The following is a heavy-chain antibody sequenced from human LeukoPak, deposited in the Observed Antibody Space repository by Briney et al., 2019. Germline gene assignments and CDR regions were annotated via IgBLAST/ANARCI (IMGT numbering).Heavy chain of an antibody. CDR1: GFSLSTGGVG. Sequence: SGPTLVKPTQPLTLTCTFSGFSLSTGGVGVGWIRQPPGKALEWLALIYWDDDKRYSPSLRSRLTITKDTSKNQVVLTMTNMHPVDTATYYCARRLGYTYGRGYWYFDLWGRGTLVTVSS. J-gene: IGHJ2*01. D-gene: IGHD5-18*01. CDR3: ARRLGYTYGRGYWYFDL. CDR2: IYWDDDK. V-gene: IGHV2-5*02.